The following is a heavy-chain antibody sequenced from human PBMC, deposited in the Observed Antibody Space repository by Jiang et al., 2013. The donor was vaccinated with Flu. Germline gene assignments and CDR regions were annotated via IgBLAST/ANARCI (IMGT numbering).Heavy chain of an antibody. CDR1: GYTFTSYY. D-gene: IGHD3-16*02. Sequence: GAEVKKPGASVKVSCKASGYTFTSYYMHWVRQAPGQGLEWMGIINPSGGSTSYAQKFQGRVTMTRDTSTSTVYMELSSLRSEDTAVYYCARASPQLRLGELSFYYYYYGMDVWGQGTTVTVSS. CDR3: ARASPQLRLGELSFYYYYYGMDV. CDR2: INPSGGST. J-gene: IGHJ6*02. V-gene: IGHV1-46*03.